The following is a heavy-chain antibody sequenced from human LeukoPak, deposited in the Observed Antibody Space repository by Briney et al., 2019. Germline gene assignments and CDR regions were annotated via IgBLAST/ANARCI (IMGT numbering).Heavy chain of an antibody. Sequence: GGSLRLSCAASGFTFSGSAMHWVRQASGKWLEWVGRIRSKANSYATAYAASVKGRFTISRDDSKNTAYLQMHSLRTEDTAVYYCTSGYYYDSSGYWSALGYWGQGTLVTVSS. D-gene: IGHD3-22*01. CDR3: TSGYYYDSSGYWSALGY. CDR1: GFTFSGSA. CDR2: IRSKANSYAT. J-gene: IGHJ4*02. V-gene: IGHV3-73*01.